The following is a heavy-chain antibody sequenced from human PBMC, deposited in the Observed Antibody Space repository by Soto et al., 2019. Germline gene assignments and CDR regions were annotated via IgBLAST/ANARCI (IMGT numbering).Heavy chain of an antibody. V-gene: IGHV3-33*01. CDR2: IWSDGSNK. CDR1: GFTLSSYG. J-gene: IGHJ3*02. CDR3: ARDPPEDSSGYFALDM. Sequence: GGSLRLSCAASGFTLSSYGMHGVRQAPGEGLEWVAVIWSDGSNKYNGDSVKGRFTISRDNSKNTLYLQMNSLRAEDTAVYYCARDPPEDSSGYFALDMWGKGTMVTVSS. D-gene: IGHD3-22*01.